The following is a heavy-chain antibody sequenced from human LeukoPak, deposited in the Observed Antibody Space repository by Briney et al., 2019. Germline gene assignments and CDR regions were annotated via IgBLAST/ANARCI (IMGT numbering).Heavy chain of an antibody. V-gene: IGHV3-11*06. CDR2: ISGTSSFT. CDR3: ARDLQLRY. J-gene: IGHJ4*02. CDR1: GFTFSDYY. Sequence: GGSLRLSCAASGFTFSDYYMSWIRQAPGKGLEWVSYISGTSSFTNYADSVKGRFAISRDNAKNPLYLQMNSLRAEDTAVYYCARDLQLRYWGQGTLVTVSS. D-gene: IGHD2-2*01.